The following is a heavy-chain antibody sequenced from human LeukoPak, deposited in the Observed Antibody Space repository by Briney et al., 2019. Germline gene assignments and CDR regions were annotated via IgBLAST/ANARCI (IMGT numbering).Heavy chain of an antibody. CDR3: ARDSEPLAAAGTDFDY. CDR2: ISYDGSNK. V-gene: IGHV3-30-3*01. J-gene: IGHJ4*02. Sequence: PGGSLRLSCAASGFTFSSYAMHWVRQAPGKGLEWVAVISYDGSNKYYADSVKGRFTISRDNSKNTLYLQMNSLRAEDTAVYYCARDSEPLAAAGTDFDYWGQGTLVTVSS. CDR1: GFTFSSYA. D-gene: IGHD6-13*01.